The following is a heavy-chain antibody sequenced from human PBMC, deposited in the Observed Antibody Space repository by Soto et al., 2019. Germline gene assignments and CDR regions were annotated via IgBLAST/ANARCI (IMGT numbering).Heavy chain of an antibody. CDR3: ARGLYTYDSSGYYFDY. J-gene: IGHJ4*02. CDR2: IYTSGST. V-gene: IGHV4-4*07. Sequence: PSETLSLTCTVSGGSISSYYWSWIRQPAGKGLEWIGRIYTSGSTNYNPSLKSRVTMSVDTSKNQFSLKLSSVTAADTAVYYCARGLYTYDSSGYYFDYWGQGTLVTVS. CDR1: GGSISSYY. D-gene: IGHD3-22*01.